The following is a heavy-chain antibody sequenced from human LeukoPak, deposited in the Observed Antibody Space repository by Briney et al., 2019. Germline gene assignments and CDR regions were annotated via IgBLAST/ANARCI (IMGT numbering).Heavy chain of an antibody. CDR3: ARVGIVVVVAATQRRIDAFDI. V-gene: IGHV3-48*03. J-gene: IGHJ3*02. CDR1: GFTFSSYE. D-gene: IGHD2-15*01. Sequence: PGGSLRLSCAASGFTFSSYEMNWVRQAPGKGLEWVSYISSSGSTIYYADSVKGRFAISRDNAKNSLYLQMNSLRAEDTAVYYCARVGIVVVVAATQRRIDAFDIWGQGTMVTVSS. CDR2: ISSSGSTI.